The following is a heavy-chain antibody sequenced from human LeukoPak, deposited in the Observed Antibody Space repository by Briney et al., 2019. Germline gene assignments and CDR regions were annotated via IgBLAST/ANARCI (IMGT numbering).Heavy chain of an antibody. D-gene: IGHD4-17*01. Sequence: SGGSLRLSCVASGFFFSNYDMNWVRQAPGKGLEWVSGLSSSGGSTFYADSVKGRFTISRDNPKNTVYLQINCLLGEDTAIYYCARGVTVTTDFWGQGTLVTVSS. CDR1: GFFFSNYD. CDR3: ARGVTVTTDF. V-gene: IGHV3-23*01. J-gene: IGHJ4*02. CDR2: LSSSGGST.